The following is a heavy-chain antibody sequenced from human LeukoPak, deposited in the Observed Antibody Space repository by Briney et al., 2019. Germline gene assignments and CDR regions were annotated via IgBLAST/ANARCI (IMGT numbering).Heavy chain of an antibody. J-gene: IGHJ2*01. Sequence: PSETLSLTCTVSGGSVSSDSWNWIRQSPGKGLEWIGYIYNTGNSNHNPSLKNRVTISFDKSKSQLYLVLTSVTAADTAIYYCARLGKMNLVQGVFWYFDLWGRGTLVTVSS. D-gene: IGHD3-10*01. CDR3: ARLGKMNLVQGVFWYFDL. CDR2: IYNTGNS. V-gene: IGHV4-59*08. CDR1: GGSVSSDS.